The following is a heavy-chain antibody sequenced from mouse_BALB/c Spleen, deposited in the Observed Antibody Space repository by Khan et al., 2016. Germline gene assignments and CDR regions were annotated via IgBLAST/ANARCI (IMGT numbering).Heavy chain of an antibody. CDR2: INSNGGST. CDR3: ARDRYGPYFDY. CDR1: GFTFSSYG. D-gene: IGHD1-1*02. V-gene: IGHV5-6-3*01. Sequence: EVELVESGGGLVQPGGSLKLSCAASGFTFSSYGMSWVRQTPDKRLELVATINSNGGSTYYPDSVKGRFTISRDNAKNTLYLQMSSLKSEDTAMYYCARDRYGPYFDYWGQGTTLTVSS. J-gene: IGHJ2*01.